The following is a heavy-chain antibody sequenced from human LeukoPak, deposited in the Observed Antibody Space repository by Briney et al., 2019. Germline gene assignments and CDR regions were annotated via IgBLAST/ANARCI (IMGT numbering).Heavy chain of an antibody. CDR1: GFTFRSYE. D-gene: IGHD5-18*01. CDR3: ARFGYSYGFAADY. J-gene: IGHJ4*02. V-gene: IGHV3-48*03. CDR2: ISSSGSTI. Sequence: GGSLRLSCAASGFTFRSYEMNWVRQAPGKGLEWVSYISSSGSTIYYADSVEGRFTISRDNAKNSLYLQMNSLRAEDTAVYYCARFGYSYGFAADYWGQGTLVTVSS.